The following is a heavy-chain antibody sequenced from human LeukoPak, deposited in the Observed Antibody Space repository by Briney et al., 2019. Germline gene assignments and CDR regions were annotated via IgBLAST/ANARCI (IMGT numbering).Heavy chain of an antibody. CDR3: ARGRYYYDSSGSGLFDY. CDR1: DDSISSYY. CDR2: TYYSGST. J-gene: IGHJ4*02. V-gene: IGHV4-59*12. Sequence: SETLSLTCTVSDDSISSYYWSWIRQPPGKGLEWIGFTYYSGSTTYNPSLKSRVTISVDTSKNQFSLKLSSVTAADTAVYYCARGRYYYDSSGSGLFDYWGQGTLVTVSS. D-gene: IGHD3-22*01.